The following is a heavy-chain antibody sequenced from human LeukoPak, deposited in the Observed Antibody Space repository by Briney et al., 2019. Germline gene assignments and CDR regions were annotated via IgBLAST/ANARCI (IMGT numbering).Heavy chain of an antibody. Sequence: PGGSLRLSCAASGFTFTNYWMIWVRQAPGKGLEWVANINEDGSQKYYVGSVEGRFTISGDNAKNSLYLQMNSLRAEDTAVYYCASSTYSSSPSWGQGTLVTVSS. CDR3: ASSTYSSSPS. J-gene: IGHJ5*02. D-gene: IGHD6-6*01. V-gene: IGHV3-7*01. CDR1: GFTFTNYW. CDR2: INEDGSQK.